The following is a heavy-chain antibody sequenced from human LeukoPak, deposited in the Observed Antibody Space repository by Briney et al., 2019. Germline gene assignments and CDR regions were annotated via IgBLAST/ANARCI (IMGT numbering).Heavy chain of an antibody. CDR1: GFTFSTYS. D-gene: IGHD1-26*01. CDR2: ISSSGAYI. CDR3: AKDRTVGASYWYFDL. V-gene: IGHV3-21*01. Sequence: GGSLRLSCAASGFTFSTYSMNWVRQAPGKGLECVSSISSSGAYIYYADSVKGRFTISRDNAKKSLYLQMNSLRAEDTAIYYCAKDRTVGASYWYFDLWGRGTLVTVSS. J-gene: IGHJ2*01.